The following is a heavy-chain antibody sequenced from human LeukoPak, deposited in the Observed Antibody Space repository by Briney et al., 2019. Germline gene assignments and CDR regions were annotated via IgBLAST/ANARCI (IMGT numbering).Heavy chain of an antibody. CDR1: GFTVSSNY. Sequence: GGSLRLSCAASGFTVSSNYMSWVRQAPRKGLEWVSVIYSGGSTYYADSVKGRFTISRDNSKNTLYLQMNSLRAEDTAVYYCAREVGYGDYFDYWGQGTLVTVSS. CDR3: AREVGYGDYFDY. V-gene: IGHV3-53*01. CDR2: IYSGGST. J-gene: IGHJ4*02. D-gene: IGHD4-17*01.